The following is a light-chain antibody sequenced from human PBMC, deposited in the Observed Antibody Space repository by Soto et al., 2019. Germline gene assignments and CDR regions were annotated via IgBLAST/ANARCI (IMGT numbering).Light chain of an antibody. J-gene: IGKJ4*01. V-gene: IGKV3-20*01. Sequence: TVLTQSPGTLSLSPGERVTLSCRASQSVSSNYLAWYQQKPGQTPRLLIYSASSRATGIPDRFSGSGSGTDFTLTISRLEPEDFAVYYCQQYGSSALTFGGGTKVDIK. CDR2: SAS. CDR3: QQYGSSALT. CDR1: QSVSSNY.